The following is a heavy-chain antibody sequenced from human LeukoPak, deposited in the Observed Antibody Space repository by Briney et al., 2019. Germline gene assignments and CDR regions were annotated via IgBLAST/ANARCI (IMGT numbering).Heavy chain of an antibody. Sequence: GGSLRLSCAASGFTFSSYGMHWVRQAPGKGLEWVAFIPSDGSKIYYADSVKGRFTISRDNSKNTVYLQMNSLRAEDTAVYYCVKDTRTRSQFDYWGQGTLVTVSS. D-gene: IGHD3-3*01. CDR1: GFTFSSYG. V-gene: IGHV3-30*02. J-gene: IGHJ4*02. CDR2: IPSDGSKI. CDR3: VKDTRTRSQFDY.